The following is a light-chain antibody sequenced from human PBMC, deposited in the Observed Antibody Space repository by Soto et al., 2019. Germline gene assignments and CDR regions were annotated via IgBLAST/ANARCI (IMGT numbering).Light chain of an antibody. CDR3: QQRSNWPLT. CDR2: DAS. V-gene: IGKV3-11*01. Sequence: EIVLTQSPATLSLSPGERATLSCSASQSVSSYLAWYQQKPGQAPRLLSYDASNRVTGIPARFRGSGSGTDFTLTISSLEPEDVAVYYRQQRSNWPLTFGGGTKVELK. J-gene: IGKJ4*01. CDR1: QSVSSY.